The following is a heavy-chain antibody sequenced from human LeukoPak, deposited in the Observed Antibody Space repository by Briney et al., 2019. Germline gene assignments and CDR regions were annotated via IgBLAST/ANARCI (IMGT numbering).Heavy chain of an antibody. J-gene: IGHJ4*02. Sequence: GGSLRLSCAASGFTFSDHYMDWVRQAPGKGLEWVGRTRNKSNSHTTEYAASVKGRFTISRDDSKNSLYLQMNSLETEDTAVYYCAREWGITMVRGVNYFDYWGQGTLVTVSS. CDR1: GFTFSDHY. CDR2: TRNKSNSHTT. V-gene: IGHV3-72*01. D-gene: IGHD3-10*01. CDR3: AREWGITMVRGVNYFDY.